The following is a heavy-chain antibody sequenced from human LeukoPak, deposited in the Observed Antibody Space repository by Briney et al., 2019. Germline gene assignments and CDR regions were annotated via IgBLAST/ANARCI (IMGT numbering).Heavy chain of an antibody. V-gene: IGHV3-23*01. CDR3: ARSGDRHYYDSSGFFS. CDR1: GFTFSSYA. CDR2: ISGSGGST. Sequence: PGGSLRLSCAASGFTFSSYAMSWVRQAPGKGLEWVSAISGSGGSTYYADSVKGRFTISRDNAKNSLYLQMNSLRAEDTAVYYCARSGDRHYYDSSGFFSWGQGTLVTVSS. J-gene: IGHJ4*02. D-gene: IGHD3-22*01.